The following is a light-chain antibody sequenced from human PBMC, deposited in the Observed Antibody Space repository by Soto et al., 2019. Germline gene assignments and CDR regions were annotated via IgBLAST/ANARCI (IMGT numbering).Light chain of an antibody. Sequence: QSALTQPASVSGSPGQSIAISCTGTSSDVGGSDFVSWYQHHPGKAPKLIIHDVNNRPSGVSARFSGSKSGNTASLAISGLQAADEADYFCSSYTAGSTPYVFGAGTKLTVL. J-gene: IGLJ1*01. CDR3: SSYTAGSTPYV. CDR2: DVN. V-gene: IGLV2-14*03. CDR1: SSDVGGSDF.